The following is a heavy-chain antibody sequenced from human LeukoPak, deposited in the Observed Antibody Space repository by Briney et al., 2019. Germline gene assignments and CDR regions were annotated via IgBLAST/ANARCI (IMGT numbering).Heavy chain of an antibody. V-gene: IGHV4-59*01. Sequence: SETLSLTCTVSGGSISSYYWSWIRQSPGKGLEWVGYIHYSGSTNYNPSLKSRVTISVDTSKNQFSLRLNSVTAADTALYYCARGSRGGYNWFDPWGQGTLVIVSS. CDR2: IHYSGST. D-gene: IGHD3-16*01. CDR3: ARGSRGGYNWFDP. CDR1: GGSISSYY. J-gene: IGHJ5*02.